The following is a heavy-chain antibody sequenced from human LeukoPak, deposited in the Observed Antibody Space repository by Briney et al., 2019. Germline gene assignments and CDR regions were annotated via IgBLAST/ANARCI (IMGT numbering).Heavy chain of an antibody. D-gene: IGHD3-16*02. V-gene: IGHV3-21*01. CDR2: ISSSSYI. J-gene: IGHJ4*02. CDR3: ASPLGELSFSPFDY. CDR1: GFTFSSYS. Sequence: PGGSLRLSCAASGFTFSSYSMNWVRQAPGKGLEWVSSISSSSYIYYADSVKGRFTISRDNAKNSLYLQMNSLRAEDTAVYYCASPLGELSFSPFDYWGQGTLVTVSS.